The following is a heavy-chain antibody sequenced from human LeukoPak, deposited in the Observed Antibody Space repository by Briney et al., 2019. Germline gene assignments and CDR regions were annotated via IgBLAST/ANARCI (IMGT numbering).Heavy chain of an antibody. CDR2: INHSGST. J-gene: IGHJ4*02. V-gene: IGHV4-34*01. Sequence: PSETLSLTCAVYGGSFSGYYWSWIRQPPGKGLEWIGEINHSGSTNYNPSLKSRVTISVDTSKNQFSLKLSSVTAADTAVYYCARWQGSGSYYGYWGQGTLVTVSS. CDR1: GGSFSGYY. D-gene: IGHD1-26*01. CDR3: ARWQGSGSYYGY.